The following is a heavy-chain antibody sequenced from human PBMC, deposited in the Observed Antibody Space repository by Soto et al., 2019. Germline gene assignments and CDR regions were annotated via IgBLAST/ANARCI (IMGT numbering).Heavy chain of an antibody. Sequence: GGSLRLSCAASGFTFSSFAMSWVRQAPGKGLEWVSAISGSGGSTYYADSVKGRFTISRDNSKNTLYLQMNSLRAEDTAVYYCAKDIVLMVYASRNLDYWGQGTLVTVSS. CDR2: ISGSGGST. CDR1: GFTFSSFA. J-gene: IGHJ4*02. D-gene: IGHD2-8*01. CDR3: AKDIVLMVYASRNLDY. V-gene: IGHV3-23*01.